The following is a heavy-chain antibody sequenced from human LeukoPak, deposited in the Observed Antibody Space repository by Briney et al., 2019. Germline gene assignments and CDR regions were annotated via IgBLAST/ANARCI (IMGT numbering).Heavy chain of an antibody. CDR1: GFTFSSYT. CDR3: ARGMTDFEY. V-gene: IGHV3-20*04. J-gene: IGHJ4*02. CDR2: IRWNGDTK. Sequence: GGSLRLSCAASGFTFSSYTMNWVRQAPGKGLEWVSGIRWNGDTKGYADSVKGRFTISRDNAKNSLYLQMNSLRAEDTAFYYCARGMTDFEYWGQGTLVTVSS.